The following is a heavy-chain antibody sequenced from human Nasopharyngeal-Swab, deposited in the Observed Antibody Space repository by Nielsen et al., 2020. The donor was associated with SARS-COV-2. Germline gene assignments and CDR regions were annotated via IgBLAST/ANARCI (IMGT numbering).Heavy chain of an antibody. CDR1: GFTVSSNY. D-gene: IGHD5-18*01. Sequence: GGSLRLSCAAYGFTVSSNYMSWVRQAAGKGLEWVSVIYSGGSTYYADSVKGRFTISRDNSKNTLYLQMNSLRAEDMAVHHCATVGGFSFGMSPYYYYGMDVWGQGTTVTVSS. CDR2: IYSGGST. J-gene: IGHJ6*02. V-gene: IGHV3-53*01. CDR3: ATVGGFSFGMSPYYYYGMDV.